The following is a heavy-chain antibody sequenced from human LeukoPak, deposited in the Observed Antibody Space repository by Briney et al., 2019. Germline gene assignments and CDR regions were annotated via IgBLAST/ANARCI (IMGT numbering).Heavy chain of an antibody. CDR2: ISWSSGNI. J-gene: IGHJ6*02. CDR1: GFTFDDYA. D-gene: IGHD5-12*01. Sequence: GGSLRLSCAASGFTFDDYAMHWVRQAPGKGLEWVAGISWSSGNIGYADSVKGRFTISRDDAENSLHLQMNSLRTEDTALYFCARDAWRRAFNYGMDVWGQGTTVAVSS. CDR3: ARDAWRRAFNYGMDV. V-gene: IGHV3-9*01.